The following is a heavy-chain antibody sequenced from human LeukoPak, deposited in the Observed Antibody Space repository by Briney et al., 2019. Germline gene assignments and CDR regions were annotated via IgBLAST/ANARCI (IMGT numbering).Heavy chain of an antibody. Sequence: SETLSLTCTVSGDSINSSSYYWGWIRQPPGKGLEWIGSIYYSGNTYYNPSLKSRVTVSVDTSKNQFSLKLSSVTAADTAVYYCAGYYGDYGRYFGYWGQGTLVTVSS. J-gene: IGHJ4*02. D-gene: IGHD4-17*01. CDR3: AGYYGDYGRYFGY. CDR2: IYYSGNT. V-gene: IGHV4-39*01. CDR1: GDSINSSSYY.